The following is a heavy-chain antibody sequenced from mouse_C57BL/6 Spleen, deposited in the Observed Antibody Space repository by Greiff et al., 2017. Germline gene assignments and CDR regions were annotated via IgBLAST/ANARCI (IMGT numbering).Heavy chain of an antibody. CDR1: GYTFTDYE. CDR2: IDPETGGT. Sequence: QVQLQQSGAELVRPGASVTLSCKASGYTFTDYEMHWVKQTPVHGLEWIGAIDPETGGTAYNQKFKGKAILTADKSSSTAYMELRSLTSEDSAVYYCTRGGELSFAYWGQGTLVTVSA. V-gene: IGHV1-15*01. J-gene: IGHJ3*01. CDR3: TRGGELSFAY.